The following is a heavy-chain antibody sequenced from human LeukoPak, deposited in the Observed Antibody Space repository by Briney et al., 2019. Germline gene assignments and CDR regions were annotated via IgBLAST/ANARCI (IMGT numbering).Heavy chain of an antibody. CDR3: AREGEYSSSCFDY. V-gene: IGHV3-33*08. CDR2: IWYDGSNK. Sequence: GGSLRLSCEASGFSFGDHGMAWVRQAPGKGLEWVAVIWYDGSNKYYADSVKGRFTISRDNSKNTLYLQMNSLRAEDTAVYYCAREGEYSSSCFDYWGQGTLVTVSS. CDR1: GFSFGDHG. J-gene: IGHJ4*02. D-gene: IGHD6-13*01.